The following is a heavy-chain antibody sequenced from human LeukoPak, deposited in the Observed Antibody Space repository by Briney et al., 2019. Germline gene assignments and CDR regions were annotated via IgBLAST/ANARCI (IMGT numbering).Heavy chain of an antibody. J-gene: IGHJ6*03. CDR2: INRATGT. D-gene: IGHD3-3*01. V-gene: IGHV3-23*01. CDR1: GFTFDTHA. Sequence: GGSLRLSCTASGFTFDTHAMSWVRQAPGKGLEWVSAINRATGTTYAESVKGRFTISRDNSRNTLYLQMHSLRDEDTAIYYCAKSQSPCFGAPYYYYMDVWGKGTTVTVSS. CDR3: AKSQSPCFGAPYYYYMDV.